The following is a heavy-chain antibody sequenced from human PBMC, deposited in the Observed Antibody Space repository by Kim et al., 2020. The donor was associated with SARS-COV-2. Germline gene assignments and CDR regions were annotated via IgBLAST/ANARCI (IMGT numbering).Heavy chain of an antibody. Sequence: SETLSLTCTVSGGPISSSSYYWNWIRQPAGKGLEWIGRVYSSGRTDYNPSLKSRVTILIDTSKSQFSLMLSSVTAADTALYYCARGMRLEYSSSSGGPIDYWGQGTVVSVSS. CDR2: VYSSGRT. D-gene: IGHD6-6*01. V-gene: IGHV4-61*02. CDR1: GGPISSSSYY. CDR3: ARGMRLEYSSSSGGPIDY. J-gene: IGHJ4*02.